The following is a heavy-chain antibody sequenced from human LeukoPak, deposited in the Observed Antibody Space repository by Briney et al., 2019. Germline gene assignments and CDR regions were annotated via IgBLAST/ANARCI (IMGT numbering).Heavy chain of an antibody. D-gene: IGHD6-25*01. V-gene: IGHV4-59*11. CDR1: GGSISSQY. Sequence: SETLSLTCTVSGGSISSQYWSWIRQPPGKGLEWIGYIYSSGSTKYNPSLQSRITISVDTSKNQFSLKLNYVTAADTAVYYCARAKARPVRPFLAAFDIWGQGTMVTVSS. CDR3: ARAKARPVRPFLAAFDI. J-gene: IGHJ3*02. CDR2: IYSSGST.